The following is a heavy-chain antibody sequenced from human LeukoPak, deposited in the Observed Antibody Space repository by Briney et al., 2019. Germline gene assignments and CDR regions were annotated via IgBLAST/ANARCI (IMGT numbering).Heavy chain of an antibody. J-gene: IGHJ3*02. V-gene: IGHV4-59*01. D-gene: IGHD4-17*01. CDR1: GGSISSYY. CDR2: IYYSGST. CDR3: ARGDYGGYADAFDI. Sequence: SETLPLTCTVSGGSISSYYWSWIRQPPGKGLEWIGYIYYSGSTNYNPSLKSRVTISVDTSNNQFSLKLSPVTAADTAVYYCARGDYGGYADAFDIWGQGTMVTVSS.